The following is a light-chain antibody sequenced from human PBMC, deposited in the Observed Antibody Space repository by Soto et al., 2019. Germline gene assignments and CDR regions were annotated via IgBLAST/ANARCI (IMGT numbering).Light chain of an antibody. J-gene: IGKJ1*01. CDR3: QQYETFSGT. Sequence: DIQMTQYPSTLSASVGDTVTVTCRASQSVSGWLAWYQQKPGEAPKLLIYEASALPRGVPSRFSGSGSGTKFTPTNASLQPDEFATYYGQQYETFSGTFGPGTKVEI. CDR1: QSVSGW. V-gene: IGKV1-5*01. CDR2: EAS.